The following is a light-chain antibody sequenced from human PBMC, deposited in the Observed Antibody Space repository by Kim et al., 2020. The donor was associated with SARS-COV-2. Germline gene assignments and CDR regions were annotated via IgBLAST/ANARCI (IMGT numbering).Light chain of an antibody. J-gene: IGKJ5*01. V-gene: IGKV3-11*01. Sequence: EIVLTQSPATLSLSPGERATLSCRASQSLSSYLAWYQQRPGQAPRLLIYEASNRATGIPARFSGSGSGTDFTLTISSLEPEDFAIYYCQQRSNWSFTFGQGTRLEIK. CDR2: EAS. CDR1: QSLSSY. CDR3: QQRSNWSFT.